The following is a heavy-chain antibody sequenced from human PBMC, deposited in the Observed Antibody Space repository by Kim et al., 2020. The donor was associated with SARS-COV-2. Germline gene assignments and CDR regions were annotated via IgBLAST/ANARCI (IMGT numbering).Heavy chain of an antibody. Sequence: GGSLRLSCAASGFTFSSYAMSWVRQAPGKGLEWVSVIYSGGSSTYYADSVKGRFTISRDNSKNTLYLQMNNLRAEDTAVYYCAKDRMEYNWNDGDAFDIWGQGTMVTVSS. J-gene: IGHJ3*02. V-gene: IGHV3-23*03. CDR1: GFTFSSYA. D-gene: IGHD1-1*01. CDR2: IYSGGSST. CDR3: AKDRMEYNWNDGDAFDI.